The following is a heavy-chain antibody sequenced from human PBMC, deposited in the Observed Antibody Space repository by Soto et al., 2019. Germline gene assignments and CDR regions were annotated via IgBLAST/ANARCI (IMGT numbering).Heavy chain of an antibody. V-gene: IGHV3-30*18. CDR2: ISYEGSNK. CDR1: GFTFSSYG. Sequence: QVQLVESGGGVVQPGRSLRLSCAASGFTFSSYGMHWVRQAPGKGLEWVAVISYEGSNKYYADSVKGRFTISRDNSKNARYLQMNSLRAEDTAVYYCAKDGDEYFDYWGQGTLVTVSS. J-gene: IGHJ4*02. CDR3: AKDGDEYFDY.